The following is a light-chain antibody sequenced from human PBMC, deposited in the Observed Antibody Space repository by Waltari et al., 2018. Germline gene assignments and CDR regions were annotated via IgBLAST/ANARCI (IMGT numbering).Light chain of an antibody. Sequence: QSVLTQPPSVSETPGQRVTISCPGGSSDIGSNFVYWYQHVPGTAPRLHISRNDQRPSGVPDRFSGSKSGTSASLAISGLRPEDEADYYCAAWDGSLSGWVFGGGTKVTVL. CDR1: SSDIGSNF. V-gene: IGLV1-47*01. CDR3: AAWDGSLSGWV. J-gene: IGLJ3*02. CDR2: RND.